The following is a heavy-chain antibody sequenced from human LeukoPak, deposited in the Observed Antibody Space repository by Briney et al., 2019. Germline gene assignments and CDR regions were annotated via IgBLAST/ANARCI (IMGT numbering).Heavy chain of an antibody. CDR3: ARAKGPSIAARPMIYYYYMDV. Sequence: EASVKVSCKASGYTFTSYGISWVRQAPGQGLEWMGWISAYNGNTNYAQKFQGRVTITRNTSISTAYMELSSLRSEDTAVYYCARAKGPSIAARPMIYYYYMDVWGKGTTVTVSS. CDR1: GYTFTSYG. J-gene: IGHJ6*03. D-gene: IGHD6-6*01. V-gene: IGHV1-18*01. CDR2: ISAYNGNT.